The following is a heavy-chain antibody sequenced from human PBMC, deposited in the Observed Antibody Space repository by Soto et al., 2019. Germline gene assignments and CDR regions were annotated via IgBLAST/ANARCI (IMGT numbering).Heavy chain of an antibody. D-gene: IGHD2-15*01. V-gene: IGHV4-31*03. Sequence: SETLSLTCTVSGVSISRGGYYWSWIRQHPGKGLEWIGYIYYSGSTYYNPSLKSRVTISVDTSKNQFSLKLSSVTAADTAVYYCARDCSGGSCYHAFDIWGQGTMVTVSS. CDR3: ARDCSGGSCYHAFDI. CDR1: GVSISRGGYY. J-gene: IGHJ3*02. CDR2: IYYSGST.